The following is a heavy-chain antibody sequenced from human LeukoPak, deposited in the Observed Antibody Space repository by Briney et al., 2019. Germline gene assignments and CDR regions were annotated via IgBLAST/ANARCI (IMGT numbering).Heavy chain of an antibody. CDR1: GFTFSNAW. V-gene: IGHV3-15*01. CDR2: IKTKTDGGTK. D-gene: IGHD3-22*01. Sequence: GGSLRLSCAASGFTFSNAWMSWVRQAPGKGLEWVGRIKTKTDGGTKDYAAPVKGRFTISRDDSKNTLYLQMNRLRAEDTAVYYCAKDVDYYDSSGYYSPFDYWGQGTLVTVSS. J-gene: IGHJ4*02. CDR3: AKDVDYYDSSGYYSPFDY.